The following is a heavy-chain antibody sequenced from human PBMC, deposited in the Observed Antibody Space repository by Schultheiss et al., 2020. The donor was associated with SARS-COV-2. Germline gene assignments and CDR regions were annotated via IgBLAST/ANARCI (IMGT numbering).Heavy chain of an antibody. CDR1: GGSISSGGYY. CDR3: ARRVNDGRWFDP. Sequence: SEPVLTCTVSGGSISSGGYYWSWIRQPPGKGLEWIGYIYYSGSTNYNPSLKSRVTISVDTSKNQFSLKLSSVTAADTAVYYCARRVNDGRWFDPWGQGTLVTVSS. J-gene: IGHJ5*02. V-gene: IGHV4-61*08. D-gene: IGHD1-1*01. CDR2: IYYSGST.